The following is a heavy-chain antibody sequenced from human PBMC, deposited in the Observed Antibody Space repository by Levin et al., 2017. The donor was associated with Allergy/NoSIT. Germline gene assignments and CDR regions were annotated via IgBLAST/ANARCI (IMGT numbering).Heavy chain of an antibody. CDR1: GFTFSSYA. CDR2: ISYDGSNK. V-gene: IGHV3-30-3*01. D-gene: IGHD4-23*01. Sequence: PGESLKISCAASGFTFSSYAMHWVRQAPGKGLEWVAVISYDGSNKYYADSVKGRFTISRDNSKNTLYLQMNSLRAEDTAVYYCARENLHHYGGKDAFDIWGQGTMVTVSS. CDR3: ARENLHHYGGKDAFDI. J-gene: IGHJ3*02.